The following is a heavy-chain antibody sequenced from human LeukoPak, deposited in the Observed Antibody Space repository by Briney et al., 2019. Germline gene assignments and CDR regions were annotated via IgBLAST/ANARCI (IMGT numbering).Heavy chain of an antibody. CDR1: GGSISSSSYS. CDR2: INHSGST. J-gene: IGHJ3*02. V-gene: IGHV4-39*07. D-gene: IGHD5-18*01. CDR3: ARVRGSTLGQLWRRDAFDI. Sequence: PSETLSLTCTVSGGSISSSSYSWGWIRQPPGKGLEWIGEINHSGSTNYNPSLKSRVTISVDTSKNQFSLKLSSVTAADTAVYYCARVRGSTLGQLWRRDAFDIWGQGTMVTVSS.